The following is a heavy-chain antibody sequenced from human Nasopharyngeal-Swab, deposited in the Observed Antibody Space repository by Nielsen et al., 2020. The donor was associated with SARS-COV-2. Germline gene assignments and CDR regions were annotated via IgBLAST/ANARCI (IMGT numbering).Heavy chain of an antibody. D-gene: IGHD2-15*01. CDR2: IYYSGSA. J-gene: IGHJ4*02. V-gene: IGHV4-31*03. Sequence: SETLSLTCTVPGGSLSIGGYYWNWIRQHPGKGLEWIAYIYYSGSAYYNPSFKSRVTISVDTSKNQFSLKLSSVTAADTAVYYCARLRGLLVDYWGQGTLVTVSS. CDR3: ARLRGLLVDY. CDR1: GGSLSIGGYY.